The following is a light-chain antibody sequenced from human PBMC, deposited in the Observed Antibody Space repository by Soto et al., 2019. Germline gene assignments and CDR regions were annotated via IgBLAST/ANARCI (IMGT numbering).Light chain of an antibody. CDR1: QSISGW. CDR2: KAS. J-gene: IGKJ1*01. CDR3: HQYNYYRPT. V-gene: IGKV1-5*03. Sequence: DIQMTQSPSTLSASVGDTVTVTCRASQSISGWLAWYQQKPGKAPKLLIYKASTLKSGVPSRFSGSGSGTEFTLTISSLQPDDFATYYCHQYNYYRPTFGQGTKVDIK.